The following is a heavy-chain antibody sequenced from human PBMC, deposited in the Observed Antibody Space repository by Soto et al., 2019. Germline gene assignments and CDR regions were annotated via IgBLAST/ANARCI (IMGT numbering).Heavy chain of an antibody. Sequence: WASVKVSCKASGGTFSSYAISWVRRAPGQGLEWMGGIIPIFGTANYAQKFQGRVTITADESTSTAYMELSSLRSEDTAVYYCARSVAYDFPDVWGQGTTVTVSS. J-gene: IGHJ6*02. CDR2: IIPIFGTA. V-gene: IGHV1-69*13. CDR3: ARSVAYDFPDV. CDR1: GGTFSSYA. D-gene: IGHD3-3*01.